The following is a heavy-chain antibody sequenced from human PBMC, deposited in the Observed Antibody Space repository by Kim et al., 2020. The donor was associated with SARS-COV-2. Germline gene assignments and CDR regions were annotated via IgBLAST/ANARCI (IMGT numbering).Heavy chain of an antibody. CDR1: GFTFSSYA. CDR3: AEEEHCFGDDFDF. Sequence: GGSLRLSCAASGFTFSSYAMNWVRQAPGKGLEWVSVISLAGATTYYGASVKGLFIISNDSSKTTLFLQINRLGVDDTALYYCAEEEHCFGDDFDFGGLG. CDR2: ISLAGATT. J-gene: IGHJ4*02. D-gene: IGHD3-10*01. V-gene: IGHV3-23*01.